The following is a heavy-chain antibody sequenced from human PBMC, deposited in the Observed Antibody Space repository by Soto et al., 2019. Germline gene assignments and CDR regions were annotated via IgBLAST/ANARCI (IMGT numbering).Heavy chain of an antibody. V-gene: IGHV4-30-4*01. D-gene: IGHD1-26*01. CDR2: IHYSGST. CDR3: AREGGIVGATTVDY. CDR1: GGSISSGDYY. Sequence: QVQLQESGPGLVKPSQTLSLTCTVSGGSISSGDYYWSWIRQPPGKGLEWIGYIHYSGSTYYNPSLKARVTISVDASKNQFSLKLSSVTAADTAVYYCAREGGIVGATTVDYWGQGTLVTVSS. J-gene: IGHJ4*02.